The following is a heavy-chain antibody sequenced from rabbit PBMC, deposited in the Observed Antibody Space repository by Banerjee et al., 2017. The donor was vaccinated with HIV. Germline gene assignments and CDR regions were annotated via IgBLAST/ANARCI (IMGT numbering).Heavy chain of an antibody. CDR3: VRSNTYYGMDL. CDR2: IYNGDGNT. CDR1: GIDFSSYYY. Sequence: QQQLEESGGGLVKPGGTLTLTCKASGIDFSSYYYMCWVRQAPGKGLELIACIYNGDGNTWYASWVNGRFTISRENTQNTLYLQLNSLTAADTATYFCVRSNTYYGMDLWGPGTLVTVS. J-gene: IGHJ6*01. V-gene: IGHV1S43*01.